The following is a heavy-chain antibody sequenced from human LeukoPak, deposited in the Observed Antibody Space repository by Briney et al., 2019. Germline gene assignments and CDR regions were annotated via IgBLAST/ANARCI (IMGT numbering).Heavy chain of an antibody. D-gene: IGHD2-2*02. CDR3: ARGGYCSSTSCYRESWFDS. Sequence: SETLSLTCTVSGGSISSYYWSWIRQPPGKGLEWIGYIYYSGSTNYNPSLKSRVTISVDTSKNQFSLKLSSVTAADTAVYYCARGGYCSSTSCYRESWFDSWGQGTLVTVSS. CDR2: IYYSGST. V-gene: IGHV4-59*01. CDR1: GGSISSYY. J-gene: IGHJ5*01.